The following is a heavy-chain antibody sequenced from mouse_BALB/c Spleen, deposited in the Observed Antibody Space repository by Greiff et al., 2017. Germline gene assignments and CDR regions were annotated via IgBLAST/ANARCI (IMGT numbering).Heavy chain of an antibody. CDR1: GFTFSSFG. V-gene: IGHV5-17*02. CDR2: ISSGSSTI. D-gene: IGHD2-3*01. Sequence: EVKLMESGGGLVQPGGSRKLSCAASGFTFSSFGMHWVRQAPEKGLEWVAYISSGSSTIYYADTVKGRFTISRDNPKNTLFLQMTSLRSEDTAMYYCARWGLMAYYYAMDYWGQGTSVTVSS. CDR3: ARWGLMAYYYAMDY. J-gene: IGHJ4*01.